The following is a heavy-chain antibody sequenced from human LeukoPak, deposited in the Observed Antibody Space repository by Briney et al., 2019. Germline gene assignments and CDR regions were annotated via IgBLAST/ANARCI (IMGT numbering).Heavy chain of an antibody. Sequence: PGESLKISCKGSGYSFTSYWIGWVRQMPGKGLEWMGIIYPGDSDTRYSPSFQGQVTISADKSISTAYLQWSSLKASDTAMYYCARHINSRFGGLLPFDYWGQGTLVTVSS. CDR1: GYSFTSYW. J-gene: IGHJ4*02. CDR2: IYPGDSDT. V-gene: IGHV5-51*01. D-gene: IGHD3-10*01. CDR3: ARHINSRFGGLLPFDY.